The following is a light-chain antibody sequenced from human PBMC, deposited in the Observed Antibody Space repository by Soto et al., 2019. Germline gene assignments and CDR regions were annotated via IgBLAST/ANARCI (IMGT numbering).Light chain of an antibody. CDR1: SSNLGAGYD. V-gene: IGLV1-40*01. Sequence: QAVVTQPPSVSGAPGQRVTISCTGNSSNLGAGYDVHWYQQLPGAAPKLVIFGNRNRPSGVPERFSGSKSGNTASLTISGLQAEDEADYYCSSYTSSSTPYVFGTGTKVTVL. CDR3: SSYTSSSTPYV. CDR2: GNR. J-gene: IGLJ1*01.